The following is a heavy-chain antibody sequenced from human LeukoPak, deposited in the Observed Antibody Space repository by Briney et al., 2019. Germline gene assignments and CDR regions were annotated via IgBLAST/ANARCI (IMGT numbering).Heavy chain of an antibody. CDR2: IHHSGGT. J-gene: IGHJ4*02. D-gene: IGHD3-10*01. Sequence: PSETLSLTCAVYGESMIGHYWTSIRQPPGKRLEWIGEIHHSGGTNSNPSLKNRLTMSIDMSKNQFSLKLKSVTAADTAVYYCARATASGSGRAYDHWAQGNLVPVSS. CDR3: ARATASGSGRAYDH. V-gene: IGHV4-34*01. CDR1: GESMIGHY.